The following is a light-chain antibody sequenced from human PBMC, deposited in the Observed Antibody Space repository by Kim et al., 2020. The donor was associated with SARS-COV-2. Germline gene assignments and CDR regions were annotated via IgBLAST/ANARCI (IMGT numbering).Light chain of an antibody. CDR1: QSLIHSDGKTY. CDR3: MQSIKFPRT. J-gene: IGKJ1*01. Sequence: QPASISCKFGQSLIHSDGKTYLYWYSQKSGQSPQLLSHEVSNRFYGVSDRFTGSGSGTDFTLKISRVEAEDVGTYYCMQSIKFPRTFGQGTKVEI. V-gene: IGKV2D-29*02. CDR2: EVS.